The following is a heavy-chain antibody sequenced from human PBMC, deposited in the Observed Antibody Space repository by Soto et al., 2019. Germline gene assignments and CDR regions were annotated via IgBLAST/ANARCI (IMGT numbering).Heavy chain of an antibody. CDR3: ARRWGEYFDY. J-gene: IGHJ4*02. CDR2: IYYSGST. D-gene: IGHD3-16*01. Sequence: SETLSLTCTVSGGSISSYYWSWIRQPPGKGLEWIGYIYYSGSTNYNPSLKSRVTISVDTSKNQFSLKLSSVTAADTAVYYCARRWGEYFDYWGQGTLVTVSS. CDR1: GGSISSYY. V-gene: IGHV4-59*01.